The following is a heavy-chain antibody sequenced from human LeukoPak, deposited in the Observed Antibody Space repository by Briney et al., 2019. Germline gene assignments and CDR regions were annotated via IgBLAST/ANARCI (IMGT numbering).Heavy chain of an antibody. J-gene: IGHJ4*02. D-gene: IGHD3-3*01. V-gene: IGHV3-11*01. CDR2: ISSSGSTI. CDR3: ASADYDFWSGYYFDY. Sequence: NPGGSLRLSCAASGFTFSDYYMSWIRQAPGKGLEWVSYISSSGSTIYYADSVKGRFTISRDNAKNSLYPQMNSLRAEDTAVYYCASADYDFWSGYYFDYWGQGTLVTVSS. CDR1: GFTFSDYY.